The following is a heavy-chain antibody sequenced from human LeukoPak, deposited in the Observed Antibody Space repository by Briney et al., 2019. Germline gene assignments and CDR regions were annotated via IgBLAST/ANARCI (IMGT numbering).Heavy chain of an antibody. Sequence: PGGSLRLSCAASVFTFSSYAMSWVRQAPGRGLEWVSAISGSGGSTYYADSVKGRLTISRDNSRNTLYLQINSLRAEDTAVYYCAKGPKYDFWSGTRAYYFDYWGQGTLVTVPS. CDR1: VFTFSSYA. J-gene: IGHJ4*02. CDR2: ISGSGGST. CDR3: AKGPKYDFWSGTRAYYFDY. V-gene: IGHV3-23*01. D-gene: IGHD3-3*01.